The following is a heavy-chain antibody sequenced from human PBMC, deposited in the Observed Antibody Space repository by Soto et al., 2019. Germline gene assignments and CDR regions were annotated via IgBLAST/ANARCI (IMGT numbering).Heavy chain of an antibody. V-gene: IGHV3-23*01. D-gene: IGHD6-19*01. J-gene: IGHJ3*02. Sequence: EVQLLESGGGLVQPGGSLRLSCAASGFTFSSYAMSWVRQAPGKGLEWVSAISGSGGTTYYADSVKGRFTFSRDNSKNTLYLQINSLRAEDTAVYYCAKTANGWFIAFDIWGQGTMVTVSS. CDR1: GFTFSSYA. CDR2: ISGSGGTT. CDR3: AKTANGWFIAFDI.